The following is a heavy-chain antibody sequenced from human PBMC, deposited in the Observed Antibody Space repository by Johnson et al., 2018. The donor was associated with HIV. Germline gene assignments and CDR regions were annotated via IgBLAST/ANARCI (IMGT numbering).Heavy chain of an antibody. J-gene: IGHJ3*02. V-gene: IGHV3-13*01. Sequence: VQLVESGGGVVQPGRSLRLSCAASGFTFSSYDMHWVRQATGKGLEWVSSIGTAGDTYYPGSVKGRFTISRENAKNTLYLQLNSLRAEDTAVYYCARDGGAVEMATQIIGVAFDIWGQGTMVTVSS. CDR3: ARDGGAVEMATQIIGVAFDI. D-gene: IGHD5-24*01. CDR2: IGTAGDT. CDR1: GFTFSSYD.